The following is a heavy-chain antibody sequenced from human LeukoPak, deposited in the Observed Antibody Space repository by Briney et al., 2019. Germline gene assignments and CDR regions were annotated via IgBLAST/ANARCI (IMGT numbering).Heavy chain of an antibody. D-gene: IGHD5-12*01. J-gene: IGHJ4*02. Sequence: ASVTVSFKVSGYTLTELSMHWVRQAPGKGLEWMGGSDPEDGETIYAQKFQGRVTMTEDTSTDTAYMELSSLRSEDTAVYYCATDLMGGGYSGYDLIDYWGQGTLVTVSS. CDR2: SDPEDGET. V-gene: IGHV1-24*01. CDR3: ATDLMGGGYSGYDLIDY. CDR1: GYTLTELS.